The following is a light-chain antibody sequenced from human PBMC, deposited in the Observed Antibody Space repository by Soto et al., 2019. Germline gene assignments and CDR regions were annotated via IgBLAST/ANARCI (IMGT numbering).Light chain of an antibody. Sequence: EIVLTQSPATLSLSPGERATLSCRASQSVSSSLAWYQQKPGQAPRLLIYGASNRATGIPDRFSGSGSGTDFTLTISRLEPEDFAVYYCQQHDPSPTWTFGQGTKVEI. J-gene: IGKJ1*01. CDR1: QSVSSS. CDR3: QQHDPSPTWT. CDR2: GAS. V-gene: IGKV3-11*01.